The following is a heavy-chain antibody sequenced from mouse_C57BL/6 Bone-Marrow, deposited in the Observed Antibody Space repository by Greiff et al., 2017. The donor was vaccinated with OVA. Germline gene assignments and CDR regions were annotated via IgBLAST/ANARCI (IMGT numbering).Heavy chain of an antibody. D-gene: IGHD3-3*01. CDR1: GFTFSDAW. J-gene: IGHJ2*01. CDR3: TRAGRGVDY. V-gene: IGHV6-6*01. CDR2: IRNKANNHAT. Sequence: EVKLMESGGGLVQPGGSMKLSCAASGFTFSDAWMDWVRQSPEKGLEWVAVIRNKANNHATYYAESVKGRFTISRDDSKSRVYLQMNSLRTEDTGIYYCTRAGRGVDYWGKGTTLTVSS.